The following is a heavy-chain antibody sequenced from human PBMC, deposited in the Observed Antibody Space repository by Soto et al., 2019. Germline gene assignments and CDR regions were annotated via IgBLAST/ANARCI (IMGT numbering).Heavy chain of an antibody. Sequence: EVQLVESGGGLVQPGGSLRLSCAASGFTVSSNYMSWVRQAPGKGLEWVSVIYSGGSTYYADSVKGRFTIPRHNSKNTLYLQMNSLRAEDTAVYYCARARMTTARTWYFDLWGRGNLVTVSS. J-gene: IGHJ2*01. V-gene: IGHV3-53*04. CDR3: ARARMTTARTWYFDL. CDR1: GFTVSSNY. CDR2: IYSGGST. D-gene: IGHD1-1*01.